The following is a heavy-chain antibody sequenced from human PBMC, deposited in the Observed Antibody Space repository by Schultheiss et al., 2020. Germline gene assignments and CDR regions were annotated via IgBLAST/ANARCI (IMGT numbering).Heavy chain of an antibody. V-gene: IGHV3-15*01. CDR2: IKSKTDGGTT. CDR1: GFTFSNAW. CDR3: TTITVTSTHSDY. J-gene: IGHJ4*02. D-gene: IGHD4-11*01. Sequence: GESLKISCVASGFTFSNAWMSWVRQAPGKGLEWVGRIKSKTDGGTTDYAAPVKGRFTISRDDSKNTLYLQMNSLKTEDTAVYYCTTITVTSTHSDYWGQGTLVTVSS.